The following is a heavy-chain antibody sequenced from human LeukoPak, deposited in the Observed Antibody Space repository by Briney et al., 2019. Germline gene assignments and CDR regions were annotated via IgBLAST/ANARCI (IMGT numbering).Heavy chain of an antibody. J-gene: IGHJ4*02. D-gene: IGHD3-16*01. CDR3: ARGSQWGVRPPIDY. CDR1: GFTFSSYG. V-gene: IGHV3-30*03. CDR2: ISYDGSNK. Sequence: PGGSLRLSCAASGFTFSSYGMHWVRQAPGKGLEWVAVISYDGSNKYYADSVKGRFTISRDNSKNTLYLQMNSLRAEDTAVYYCARGSQWGVRPPIDYWGQGTLVTVSS.